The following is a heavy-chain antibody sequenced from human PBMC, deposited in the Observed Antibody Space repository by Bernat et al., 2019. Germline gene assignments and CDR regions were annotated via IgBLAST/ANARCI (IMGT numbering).Heavy chain of an antibody. Sequence: EVQLVESGGGLAKPGGSLRLSCATSGFTFNNAWMHWVRQAPGKGLEWVGRIKSKANSGTTDYASPVKGRFTISRDDSKNTLYLQMNSLRIEDTAVYYCTTCPYGAGWYAFDYWGQGTLVTVSS. CDR2: IKSKANSGTT. V-gene: IGHV3-15*07. J-gene: IGHJ4*02. CDR1: GFTFNNAW. D-gene: IGHD6-19*01. CDR3: TTCPYGAGWYAFDY.